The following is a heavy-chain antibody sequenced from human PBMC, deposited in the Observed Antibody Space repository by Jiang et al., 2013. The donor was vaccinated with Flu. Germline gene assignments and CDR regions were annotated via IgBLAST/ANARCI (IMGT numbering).Heavy chain of an antibody. J-gene: IGHJ4*02. V-gene: IGHV3-23*01. Sequence: VQLLESGGGSVQPGGSLRLSCAASGFTFSTYAMSWVRQAPGKGLEWVSAMSGSGGDTYYADSVKGRFTISRDNSKNTLYLQINSLRAEDTAVYYCAKEEGVRRNHFFDYWGQGTLVTVSS. CDR2: MSGSGGDT. CDR3: AKEEGVRRNHFFDY. CDR1: GFTFSTYA. D-gene: IGHD2-21*01.